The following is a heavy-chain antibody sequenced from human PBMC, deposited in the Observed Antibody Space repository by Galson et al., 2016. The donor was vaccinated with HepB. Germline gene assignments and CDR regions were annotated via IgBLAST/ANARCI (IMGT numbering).Heavy chain of an antibody. D-gene: IGHD2-15*01. J-gene: IGHJ4*02. CDR1: GYSFSNYW. Sequence: QSGAEVKKPGESLRISCKGSGYSFSNYWIGWVRQMPGKALEWMGTIYPGDSDTRYSPSFEGQVTISADKSISTAYLQWSSLKASDTALYYCARHADDGGGWHYFDYWGQGTLLTVSS. CDR3: ARHADDGGGWHYFDY. V-gene: IGHV5-51*01. CDR2: IYPGDSDT.